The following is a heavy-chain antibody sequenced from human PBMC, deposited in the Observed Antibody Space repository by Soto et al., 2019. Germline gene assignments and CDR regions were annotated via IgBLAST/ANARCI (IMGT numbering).Heavy chain of an antibody. Sequence: QVQLVESGGGAVQPGRSLRLSCAASGFTFSGCGMHWVRQAPGKGLEWVAVISYHGSDTYYADSVKGRFTISRDNSKNTLYLQMNSLRGEDTAVYYCAKGHTYYYVTGAFDIWGQGTMVTVSS. CDR3: AKGHTYYYVTGAFDI. CDR2: ISYHGSDT. D-gene: IGHD3-10*02. J-gene: IGHJ3*02. CDR1: GFTFSGCG. V-gene: IGHV3-30*18.